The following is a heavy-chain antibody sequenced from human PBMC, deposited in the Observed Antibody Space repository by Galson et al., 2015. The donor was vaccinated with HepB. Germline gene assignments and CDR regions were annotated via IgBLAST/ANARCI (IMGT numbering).Heavy chain of an antibody. Sequence: CAISGDSVSSNSAVWNWIRQSPSRGFEWLGRTYYRSNWHKDYALFVRSRIIINADISRNQISLQLNSVTPEDTAIYYCAYGVDVWGQGTTVTVSS. V-gene: IGHV6-1*01. CDR3: AYGVDV. CDR2: TYYRSNWHK. CDR1: GDSVSSNSAV. J-gene: IGHJ6*02.